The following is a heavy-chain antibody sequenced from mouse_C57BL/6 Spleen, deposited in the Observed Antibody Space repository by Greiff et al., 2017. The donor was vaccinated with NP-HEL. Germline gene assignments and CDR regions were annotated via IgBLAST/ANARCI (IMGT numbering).Heavy chain of an antibody. D-gene: IGHD1-1*02. J-gene: IGHJ2*01. Sequence: QVQLQQPGAELVKPGASVKLSCKASGYTFTSYWMQWVKQRPGQGLEWIGEIDPSDSYTNYNQKFKGKATLTVDTSSSTAYMQLSSLTSEDSAVYYCARLWQTFSDYWGQGTTLTVSS. CDR1: GYTFTSYW. CDR3: ARLWQTFSDY. CDR2: IDPSDSYT. V-gene: IGHV1-50*01.